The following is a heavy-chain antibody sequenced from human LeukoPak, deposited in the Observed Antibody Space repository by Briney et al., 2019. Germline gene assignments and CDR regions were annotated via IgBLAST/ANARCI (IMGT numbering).Heavy chain of an antibody. V-gene: IGHV3-74*01. CDR1: GFTFSSYW. J-gene: IGHJ6*02. CDR2: INSDGSLT. CDR3: ARSKDQVYSYVLAGPYYYYGMDV. D-gene: IGHD5-18*01. Sequence: GGSLRLSCAASGFTFSSYWMHWVRQAPGKGLVWVSRINSDGSLTRYADSVKGRFTISRDNAKNTLYLQMNSLRAEDTAVYYCARSKDQVYSYVLAGPYYYYGMDVWGQGTTVTVSS.